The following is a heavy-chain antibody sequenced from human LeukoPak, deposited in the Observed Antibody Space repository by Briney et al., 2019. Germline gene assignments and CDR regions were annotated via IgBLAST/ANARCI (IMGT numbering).Heavy chain of an antibody. CDR1: GFTFDDYA. D-gene: IGHD6-19*01. V-gene: IGHV3-43*02. Sequence: PGGSLRLSCAASGFTFDDYAMHGGRQAPGKGLEWVSLISGDGGSTYYADSVKGRFTISRDNSKNSLYLQMNSLSTEDTALYYCAKGGSGWSYYFDFWGQGTLVTVSS. CDR2: ISGDGGST. CDR3: AKGGSGWSYYFDF. J-gene: IGHJ4*02.